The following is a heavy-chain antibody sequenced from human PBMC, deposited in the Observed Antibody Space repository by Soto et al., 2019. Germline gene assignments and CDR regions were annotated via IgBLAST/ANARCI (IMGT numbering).Heavy chain of an antibody. CDR1: GFTFSSYS. V-gene: IGHV3-48*02. CDR3: VRDGSGNLYLNWCGP. J-gene: IGHJ5*02. Sequence: PGGSLRLSCAASGFTFSSYSMNWVRQAPGKGLEWISYISSHSSTLYYADSVKGRFTTSRDNAGKSLYLQMNSLRDEDTAVHYCVRDGSGNLYLNWCGPWGQGTLVTVSS. CDR2: ISSHSSTL. D-gene: IGHD6-19*01.